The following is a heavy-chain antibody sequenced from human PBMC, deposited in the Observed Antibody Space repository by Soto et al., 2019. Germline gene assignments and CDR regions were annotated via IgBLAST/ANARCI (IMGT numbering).Heavy chain of an antibody. D-gene: IGHD3-22*01. CDR2: IYYSGST. CDR1: GGSISSYY. V-gene: IGHV4-59*01. CDR3: AGSYYYDSSGYPGY. J-gene: IGHJ4*02. Sequence: QVQLQESGPGLVKPSETLSLTCTVSGGSISSYYWSWIRQPPGKGLEWMGYIYYSGSTNYNPSLNSRGTISVDTSKNQFSLKLSSVTAADTAVYYCAGSYYYDSSGYPGYWGQGTLVTVSS.